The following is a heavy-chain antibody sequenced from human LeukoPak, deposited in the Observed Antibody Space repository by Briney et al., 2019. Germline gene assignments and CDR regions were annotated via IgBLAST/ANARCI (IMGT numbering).Heavy chain of an antibody. CDR2: IRSKAYGGTA. J-gene: IGHJ4*02. CDR3: TRDGTHCSSTSCYSGGLDY. D-gene: IGHD2-2*01. V-gene: IGHV3-49*04. CDR1: GFTFGDYA. Sequence: GGSLRLSCTASGFTFGDYAMSWVLQAPGKGLEWVGFIRSKAYGGTAEYAASVKGRFTISRDDSKSIAYLQMNSLKTEDTAVYYCTRDGTHCSSTSCYSGGLDYWGQGTLVTVSS.